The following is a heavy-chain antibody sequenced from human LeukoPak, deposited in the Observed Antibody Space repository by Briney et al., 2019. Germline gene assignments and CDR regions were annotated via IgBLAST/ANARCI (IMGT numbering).Heavy chain of an antibody. D-gene: IGHD3-10*01. J-gene: IGHJ4*02. CDR2: ISSSGSTI. CDR1: GFTFSDYY. V-gene: IGHV3-11*01. Sequence: PGGSLRLSCAASGFTFSDYYMSWIRQAPGKGLEWVSYISSSGSTIYYADSVKGRFTISRDNAKNSLYLQMNSLRAEDTAVYYCASMPMVRERYFDYWGQGTLVTVSS. CDR3: ASMPMVRERYFDY.